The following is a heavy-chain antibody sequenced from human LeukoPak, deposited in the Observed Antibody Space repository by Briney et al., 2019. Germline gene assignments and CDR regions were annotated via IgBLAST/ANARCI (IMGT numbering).Heavy chain of an antibody. Sequence: ASVKVSCKASGGTFSSYAISWVRQAPGQGLEWMGWISAYNGNTNYAQKLQGRVTMTTDTSTSTAYMELRSLRSDDTAVYYCARDDPKIIAAAGMVWFDPWGQGTLVTVSS. D-gene: IGHD6-13*01. J-gene: IGHJ5*02. CDR1: GGTFSSYA. V-gene: IGHV1-18*01. CDR3: ARDDPKIIAAAGMVWFDP. CDR2: ISAYNGNT.